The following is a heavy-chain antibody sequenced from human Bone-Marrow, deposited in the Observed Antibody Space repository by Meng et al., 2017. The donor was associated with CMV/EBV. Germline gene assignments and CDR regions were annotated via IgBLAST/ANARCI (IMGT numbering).Heavy chain of an antibody. CDR1: GFTFSSYW. CDR2: INSDGGST. V-gene: IGHV3-74*01. Sequence: GGPPRFSCPASGFTFSSYWMHWVRQAPGKGLVWVSRINSDGGSTSYADSVKGRFTISRDNAKNTLYLQMNSLRAEDTAVYYCARGTSIAAAGFDPWGQRTLVTVSS. CDR3: ARGTSIAAAGFDP. J-gene: IGHJ5*02. D-gene: IGHD6-13*01.